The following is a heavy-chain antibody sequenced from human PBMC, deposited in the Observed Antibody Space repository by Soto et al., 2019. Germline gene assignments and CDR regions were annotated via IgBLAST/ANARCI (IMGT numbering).Heavy chain of an antibody. CDR3: XXXXXXXXXXXXXXFDP. J-gene: IGHJ5*02. V-gene: IGHV4-39*01. CDR1: GGSISSSSYY. CDR2: IYYSGST. Sequence: QLQLQESGPGLVKPSETLSLTCTVSGGSISSSSYYXXXXXXXXGKGLEWIGSIYYSGSTYYNPXXXXXXXXXXXXXXXXXXXXXXXXXXXXXXXXXXXXXXXXXXXXXXXXFDPWGQGTLVTVSS.